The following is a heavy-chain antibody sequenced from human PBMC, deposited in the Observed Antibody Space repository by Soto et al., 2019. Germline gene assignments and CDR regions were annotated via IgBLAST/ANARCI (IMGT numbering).Heavy chain of an antibody. V-gene: IGHV4-34*01. J-gene: IGHJ6*02. Sequence: SETLSLTCAVYGGSFSGYYWGWIRQPPGKGLEWIGEINHSGSTNYNLSLKSRVTISVDTSKNQFSLKLSSVTAADTAVYYCARRTPRGAATPYYYYYGMDVWGQGTTVTVSS. CDR1: GGSFSGYY. CDR3: ARRTPRGAATPYYYYYGMDV. D-gene: IGHD2-15*01. CDR2: INHSGST.